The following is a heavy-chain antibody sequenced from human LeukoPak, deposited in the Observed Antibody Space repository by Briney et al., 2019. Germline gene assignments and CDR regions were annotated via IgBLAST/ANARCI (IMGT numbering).Heavy chain of an antibody. J-gene: IGHJ4*02. CDR1: GYTFTGYY. Sequence: ASVKVSCKASGYTFTGYYMHWVRQAPGQGLEWMGWINPNSGGTNYAQKFQARVTMTRDTSISTVYMELSSLRSDDRAVYYCASTRAIKDGYNLHSWGQGTLVTVSS. V-gene: IGHV1-2*02. CDR3: ASTRAIKDGYNLHS. D-gene: IGHD5-24*01. CDR2: INPNSGGT.